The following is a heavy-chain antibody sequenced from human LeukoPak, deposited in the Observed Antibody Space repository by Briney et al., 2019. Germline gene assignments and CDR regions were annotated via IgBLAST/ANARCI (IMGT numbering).Heavy chain of an antibody. V-gene: IGHV3-74*01. Sequence: QSGGSLRLSCAASGFTFSSYWMHWVRQAPGKGLVWVSRINSDGNSTSYADSVKGRFTISRDNAKNTLYLQMNSLRAEDTAVYYCARVRYSSGWYAVETLYYFDYWGQGTLVTVSS. D-gene: IGHD6-19*01. CDR2: INSDGNST. J-gene: IGHJ4*02. CDR1: GFTFSSYW. CDR3: ARVRYSSGWYAVETLYYFDY.